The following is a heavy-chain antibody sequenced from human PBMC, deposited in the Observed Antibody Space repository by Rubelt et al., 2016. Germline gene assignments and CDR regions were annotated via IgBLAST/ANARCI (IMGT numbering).Heavy chain of an antibody. J-gene: IGHJ5*02. Sequence: EVQLVQSGAEVTKPGESLKISCKGSGYSFTSYWIGWVRQMPGKGLEWMGILYPGDSDTRYSPSFHGRGTMSADKSISTAYLQWSSLKASDTAMYYCARVTTVTNDNWFDPWGQGTLVTVSS. D-gene: IGHD4-17*01. V-gene: IGHV5-51*01. CDR2: LYPGDSDT. CDR1: GYSFTSYW. CDR3: ARVTTVTNDNWFDP.